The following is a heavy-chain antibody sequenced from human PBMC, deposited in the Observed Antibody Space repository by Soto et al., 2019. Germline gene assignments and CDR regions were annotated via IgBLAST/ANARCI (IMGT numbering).Heavy chain of an antibody. CDR1: GGSISSGGYY. J-gene: IGHJ4*02. CDR3: ARGLITGSQYSGGWYYFDS. Sequence: SETLSLTCTVSGGSISSGGYYWSWIRQHPGKGLEWIGYIYYSGSTYYNPSLKSRVTISVDTSKNQFSLKLSSVTAADTAVYYCARGLITGSQYSGGWYYFDSWGQGTQVTVS. CDR2: IYYSGST. D-gene: IGHD1-26*01. V-gene: IGHV4-31*03.